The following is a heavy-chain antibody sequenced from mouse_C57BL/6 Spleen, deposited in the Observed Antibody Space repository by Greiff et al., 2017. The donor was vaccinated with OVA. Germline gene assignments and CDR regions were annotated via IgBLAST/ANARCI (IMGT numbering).Heavy chain of an antibody. J-gene: IGHJ2*01. D-gene: IGHD1-1*01. CDR1: GYTFTSYW. CDR3: ARGYGSRRSYFDY. CDR2: IHPSDSDT. Sequence: QVQLKQPGAELVKPGASVKVSCKASGYTFTSYWMHWVKQRPGQGLEWIGRIHPSDSDTNYNQKFKGKATVTVDKSSSTAYMQLSSLTSKDSAVYYCARGYGSRRSYFDYWGQGTTLTVSS. V-gene: IGHV1-74*01.